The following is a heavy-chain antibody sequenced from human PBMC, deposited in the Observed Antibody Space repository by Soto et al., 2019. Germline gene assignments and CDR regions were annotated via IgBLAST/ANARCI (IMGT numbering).Heavy chain of an antibody. Sequence: GGSLRLSCAASGFTFSSYAMSWVRQAPGKGLEWVSAISGSGGSTYYADSVKGRFTISRDNSKNTLYLQMNSLRAEDTAVYYCAKDLASVAAAAAGYYYYGMDVWGQGTMVTVSS. J-gene: IGHJ6*02. D-gene: IGHD6-13*01. V-gene: IGHV3-23*01. CDR1: GFTFSSYA. CDR2: ISGSGGST. CDR3: AKDLASVAAAAAGYYYYGMDV.